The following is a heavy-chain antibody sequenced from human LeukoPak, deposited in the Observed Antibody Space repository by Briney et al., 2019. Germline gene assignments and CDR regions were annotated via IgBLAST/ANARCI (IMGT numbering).Heavy chain of an antibody. V-gene: IGHV1-46*01. Sequence: GASVKVSRKASGYTFTSYYMHWVRQAPGQGLEWMGIINPSGGSTSYAQKFQGRVTMTRDMSTSTVYMELSSLRSEDTAVYYCARMSKSGWYPYWGQGTLVTVSS. J-gene: IGHJ4*02. CDR2: INPSGGST. CDR1: GYTFTSYY. D-gene: IGHD6-19*01. CDR3: ARMSKSGWYPY.